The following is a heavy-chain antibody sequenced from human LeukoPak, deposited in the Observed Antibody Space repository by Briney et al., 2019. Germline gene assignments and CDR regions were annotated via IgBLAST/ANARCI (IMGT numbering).Heavy chain of an antibody. J-gene: IGHJ4*02. Sequence: GASVKVSCNASGYTFTGYYMHWVRQAPGQGLEWMGWINPNSGGTNYAQKFQGRVTMTRDTSISTAYMELSRLRSDDTAVYYCATTFGESPAYYFDYWSQGTLVTVSS. CDR3: ATTFGESPAYYFDY. D-gene: IGHD3-10*01. CDR2: INPNSGGT. V-gene: IGHV1-2*02. CDR1: GYTFTGYY.